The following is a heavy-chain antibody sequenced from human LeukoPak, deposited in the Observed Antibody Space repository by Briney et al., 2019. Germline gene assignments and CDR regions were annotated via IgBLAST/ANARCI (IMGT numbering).Heavy chain of an antibody. CDR2: IIPIFGTA. J-gene: IGHJ4*02. D-gene: IGHD6-6*01. V-gene: IGHV1-69*13. CDR3: AREAPPRSSSGFYFDY. Sequence: ASVKVSCKASGGTFSSYAISWARQAPGQGLEWMGGIIPIFGTANYAQKSQGRVTITADESTSTAYMELSSLRSEDTAVYYCAREAPPRSSSGFYFDYWGQGTLVTVSS. CDR1: GGTFSSYA.